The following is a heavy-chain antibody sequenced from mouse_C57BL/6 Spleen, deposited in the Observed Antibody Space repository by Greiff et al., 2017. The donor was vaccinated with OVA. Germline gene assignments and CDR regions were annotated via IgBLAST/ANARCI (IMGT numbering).Heavy chain of an antibody. Sequence: VQVVESGAELVKPGASVKLSCKASGYTFTEYTIHWVKQRSGQGLEWIGWFYPGSGSIKYNEKFKDKATLTADKSSSTVYMELSRLTSEDSAVYFCARHANYYGSSFYYAMDYWGQGTSVTVSS. CDR3: ARHANYYGSSFYYAMDY. J-gene: IGHJ4*01. V-gene: IGHV1-62-2*01. CDR1: GYTFTEYT. D-gene: IGHD1-1*01. CDR2: FYPGSGSI.